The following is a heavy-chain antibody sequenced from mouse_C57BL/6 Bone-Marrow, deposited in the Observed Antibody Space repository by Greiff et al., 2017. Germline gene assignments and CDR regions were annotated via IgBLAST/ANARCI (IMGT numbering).Heavy chain of an antibody. J-gene: IGHJ2*01. CDR2: IYPGSGST. D-gene: IGHD3-2*02. CDR3: AREERQLTDY. Sequence: VQLQQPGAELVKPGASVKMSCKASGYTFTSYWITWVKQRPGQGLEWIGDIYPGSGSTTYNEKFKSKATLTVDTSSSTAYMQLSSLTSKDAAVYYCAREERQLTDYWGQGTTRTVSS. V-gene: IGHV1-55*01. CDR1: GYTFTSYW.